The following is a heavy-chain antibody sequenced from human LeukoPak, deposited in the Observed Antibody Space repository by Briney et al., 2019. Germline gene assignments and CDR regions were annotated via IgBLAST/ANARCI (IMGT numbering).Heavy chain of an antibody. J-gene: IGHJ4*02. Sequence: PGGSLRLSCAASGFTFSSYSMNWVRQAPGKGLEWVSYISSSSSTIYYADSVKGRFTISRDNAKNSLYLQMNSLRAEDTAVYYCARDPLALRSTRNGFWGQGTLVTVSS. D-gene: IGHD3-3*01. CDR2: ISSSSSTI. CDR1: GFTFSSYS. CDR3: ARDPLALRSTRNGF. V-gene: IGHV3-48*04.